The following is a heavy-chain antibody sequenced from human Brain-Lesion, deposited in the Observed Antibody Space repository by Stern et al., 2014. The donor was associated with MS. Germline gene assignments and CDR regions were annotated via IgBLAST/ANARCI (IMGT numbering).Heavy chain of an antibody. CDR1: GAPVSSGGYS. J-gene: IGHJ3*02. Sequence: HVQLVESGPGLVKPSQTLSLSCTVSGAPVSSGGYSLTWIRQLPRQRLEWVGYIHPPGGTLYHPSLKSRAALSLAQSANQFSLKLTSVTAADTAVYYCAAIGPRMEGACFDIWGQGTMVTVSS. CDR2: IHPPGGT. V-gene: IGHV4-31*03. CDR3: AAIGPRMEGACFDI. D-gene: IGHD2-21*01.